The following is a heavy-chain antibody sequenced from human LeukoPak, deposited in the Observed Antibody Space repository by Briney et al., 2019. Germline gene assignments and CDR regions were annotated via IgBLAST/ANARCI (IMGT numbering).Heavy chain of an antibody. CDR3: ARGPAIVYGYFDN. CDR2: ISSGSDTI. CDR1: GFTFGSHS. Sequence: PGGSLRLSXAASGFTFGSHSMNWVRQAPGKGPDWISYISSGSDTIYYAESVKGRFTISRDNAKNSLYLQMNSLRDEDTAVYYCARGPAIVYGYFDNWGQGTLVTVSS. D-gene: IGHD5/OR15-5a*01. J-gene: IGHJ4*02. V-gene: IGHV3-48*02.